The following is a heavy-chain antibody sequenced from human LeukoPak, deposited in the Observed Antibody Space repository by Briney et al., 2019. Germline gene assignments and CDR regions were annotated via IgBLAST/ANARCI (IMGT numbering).Heavy chain of an antibody. J-gene: IGHJ1*01. Sequence: SSVKVSCKASGGTFSSYAISWVGQAPGQGLEWMGGIIPIFGTANYAQKFQGRVTITTDESTSTAYMELSSLRSEDTAVYYCARGRPGELLWLYFQHWGQGTLVTVSS. CDR1: GGTFSSYA. CDR3: ARGRPGELLWLYFQH. D-gene: IGHD3-10*01. CDR2: IIPIFGTA. V-gene: IGHV1-69*05.